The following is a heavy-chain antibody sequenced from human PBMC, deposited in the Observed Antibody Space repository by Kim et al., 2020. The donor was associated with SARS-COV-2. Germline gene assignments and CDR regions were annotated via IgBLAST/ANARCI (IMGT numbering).Heavy chain of an antibody. J-gene: IGHJ4*02. CDR3: AKDRQAAALGGGWYYFDY. Sequence: VKGRFTISRDNAKNSLYLQMNSLRTEDTAVYYCAKDRQAAALGGGWYYFDYWGQGTLVTVSS. D-gene: IGHD2-2*01. V-gene: IGHV3-9*01.